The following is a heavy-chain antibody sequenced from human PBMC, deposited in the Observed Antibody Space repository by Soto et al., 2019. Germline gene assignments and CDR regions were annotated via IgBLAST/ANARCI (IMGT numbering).Heavy chain of an antibody. CDR2: INGDGISP. V-gene: IGHV3-74*01. D-gene: IGHD2-15*01. CDR1: GFTFRSYW. J-gene: IGHJ6*02. CDR3: ARGLILVWAIAYYYDCLDV. Sequence: GGSLRLSCAASGFTFRSYWMHWVRQAPGKGLVWVSHINGDGISPSYADSVKGRFTISRDNAKDTLYLQMNSLKPEDTAIYYCARGLILVWAIAYYYDCLDVWGQGTTVTVSS.